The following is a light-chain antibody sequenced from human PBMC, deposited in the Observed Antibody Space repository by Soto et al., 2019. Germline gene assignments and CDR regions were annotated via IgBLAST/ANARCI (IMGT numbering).Light chain of an antibody. CDR3: SSYTTGITVV. V-gene: IGLV2-14*03. Sequence: QSVLTQPASVSGSPGQSITISCTGTSSDVGAYNYVSWYQQHPGQAPKLMIYAVSNRPSGVSYRFSGSKSGNTASLTISGLQAEDEADYYCSSYTTGITVVFGGGTTLTVL. CDR1: SSDVGAYNY. CDR2: AVS. J-gene: IGLJ2*01.